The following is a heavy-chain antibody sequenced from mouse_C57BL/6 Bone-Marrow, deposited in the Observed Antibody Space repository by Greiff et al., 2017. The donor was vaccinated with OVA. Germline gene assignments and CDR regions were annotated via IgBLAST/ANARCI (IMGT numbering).Heavy chain of an antibody. CDR2: IYPGSGST. Sequence: QVQLKQPGAELVKPGASVKMSCKASGYTFTSYWITWVKQRPGQGLEWIGDIYPGSGSTNYNEKFKSKATLTVDTSSSTAYMQLSSLTSEDSAVYYCARRGGLLRAMDYWGQGTSVTVSS. J-gene: IGHJ4*01. CDR1: GYTFTSYW. D-gene: IGHD2-3*01. CDR3: ARRGGLLRAMDY. V-gene: IGHV1-55*01.